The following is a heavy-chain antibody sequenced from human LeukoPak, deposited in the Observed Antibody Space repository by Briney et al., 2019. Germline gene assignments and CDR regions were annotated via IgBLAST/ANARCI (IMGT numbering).Heavy chain of an antibody. J-gene: IGHJ1*01. CDR1: GGSISSSNW. CDR2: IYHSGST. V-gene: IGHV4-4*02. CDR3: ARPYGSGSYYAY. Sequence: SGTLSLACAVAGGSISSSNWWSWVRQPPGKGLGWIGEIYHSGSTNYNPSLKSRITISVDTSKNQYSLKLRPVTAADTAVYYCARPYGSGSYYAYWGQGTLTPVTS. D-gene: IGHD3-10*01.